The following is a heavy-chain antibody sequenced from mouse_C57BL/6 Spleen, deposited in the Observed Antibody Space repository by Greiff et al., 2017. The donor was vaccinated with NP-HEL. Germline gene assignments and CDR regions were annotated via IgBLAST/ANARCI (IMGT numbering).Heavy chain of an antibody. J-gene: IGHJ4*01. CDR1: GFSLTSYG. CDR3: ARHAGFYYAMDY. V-gene: IGHV2-6-1*01. Sequence: QVQLKESGPGLVAPSQCLSITCTVSGFSLTSYGVHWVRQPPGKGLEWLVVIWSDGSTTYNSALDSRLSISKDNSKSQVYLKMNSLQTEDTAMYYCARHAGFYYAMDYWGQGTSVTVSS. CDR2: IWSDGST.